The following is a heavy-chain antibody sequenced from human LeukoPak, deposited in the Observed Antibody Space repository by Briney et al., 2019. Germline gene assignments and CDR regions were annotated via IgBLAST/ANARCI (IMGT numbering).Heavy chain of an antibody. CDR3: AELGITMIGGV. J-gene: IGHJ6*04. V-gene: IGHV3-30*02. CDR2: IRYDGSKK. Sequence: PGGSLRLSCAASGFTFSSYGMHWVRQAPGKGLEWVAFIRYDGSKKKYAGSVKGRFTISRDDSKNTLYLQMNSLRAEDTAVYYCAELGITMIGGVWGKGTTVTISS. CDR1: GFTFSSYG. D-gene: IGHD3-10*02.